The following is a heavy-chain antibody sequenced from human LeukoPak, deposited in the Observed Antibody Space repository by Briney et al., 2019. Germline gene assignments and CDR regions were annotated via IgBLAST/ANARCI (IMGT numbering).Heavy chain of an antibody. V-gene: IGHV3-23*01. D-gene: IGHD3-10*01. J-gene: IGHJ4*02. CDR1: GFIFASFA. Sequence: GGSLRPSSAVFGFIFASFAMSWVRQVQGKGLGWVSGFSGSGDSTSYADSVRGRFNISRDNSRNTLYLQLNSLRVEDTAVYYCAKDLYGSGNYRFDYWGQGTLVTVSS. CDR3: AKDLYGSGNYRFDY. CDR2: FSGSGDST.